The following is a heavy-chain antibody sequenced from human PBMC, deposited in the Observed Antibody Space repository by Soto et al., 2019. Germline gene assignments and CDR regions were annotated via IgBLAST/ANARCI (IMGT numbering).Heavy chain of an antibody. V-gene: IGHV5-51*01. Sequence: GESLKISCKGSGYTFTNYWIGWVRQMPGKGLEWMGIIYPGDSDAKYNPSFQGQVTISADKSITTTYLQWSSLKASDTAIYYCAASIFYYGMDVWGQGTTVTVSS. J-gene: IGHJ6*02. CDR1: GYTFTNYW. CDR3: AASIFYYGMDV. CDR2: IYPGDSDA.